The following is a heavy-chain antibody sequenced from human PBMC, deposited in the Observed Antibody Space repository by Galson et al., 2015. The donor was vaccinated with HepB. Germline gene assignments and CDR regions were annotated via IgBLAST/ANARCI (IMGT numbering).Heavy chain of an antibody. V-gene: IGHV4-30-4*01. CDR3: AAELLSGGWFDP. CDR2: IYYSGRT. Sequence: LSLTCTVSGGSIRSGDYYWSWIRQPPGKGLEWIGYIYYSGRTYYNPSLKSRVTISVDTSKNQFSLKLRPVTAADTAVYYCAAELLSGGWFDPWGQGTLVTVSS. CDR1: GGSIRSGDYY. J-gene: IGHJ5*02. D-gene: IGHD3-10*01.